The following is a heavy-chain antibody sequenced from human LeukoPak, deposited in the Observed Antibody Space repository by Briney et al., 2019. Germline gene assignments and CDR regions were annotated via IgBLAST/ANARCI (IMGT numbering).Heavy chain of an antibody. CDR2: IYYSGST. J-gene: IGHJ3*02. V-gene: IGHV4-30-4*01. CDR3: ARESSIYGSGTDAFDI. Sequence: SETLSLTCTVSGGSISSGDYYWSWIRQPPGKGLEWIGYIYYSGSTYYNPSLKSRVTISVDTSKNQFSPKLSSVTAADTAVYYCARESSIYGSGTDAFDIWGQGTMVTVSS. CDR1: GGSISSGDYY. D-gene: IGHD3-10*01.